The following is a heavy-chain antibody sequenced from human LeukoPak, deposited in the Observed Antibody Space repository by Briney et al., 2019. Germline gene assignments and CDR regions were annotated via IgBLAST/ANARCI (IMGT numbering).Heavy chain of an antibody. CDR1: GFTFGSYA. CDR2: ISSDGGST. CDR3: VRSWGPYCSSTSCHDYYYGMDV. Sequence: GGSLRLSCSASGFTFGSYAMHWVRQAPGKGLEYVSAISSDGGSTYYADSVRGRFTISRDNSKNTLYPQMSSLRAEDTAVYYCVRSWGPYCSSTSCHDYYYGMDVWGQGTTVTVSS. J-gene: IGHJ6*02. D-gene: IGHD2-2*01. V-gene: IGHV3-64D*09.